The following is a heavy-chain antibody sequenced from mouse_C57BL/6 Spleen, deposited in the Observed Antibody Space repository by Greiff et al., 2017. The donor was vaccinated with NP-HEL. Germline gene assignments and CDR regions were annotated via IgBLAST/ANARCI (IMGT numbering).Heavy chain of an antibody. V-gene: IGHV1-53*01. J-gene: IGHJ3*01. Sequence: QVQLQQPGTELVKPGASVKLSCKASGYTFTSYWMHWVKQRPGQGLEWIGNINPSNGGTNYNEKFKSKTTRTVDKSSSTAYMQLSNLTSEDSAVYYCARGSYYGSSPPFAYWGQGTLVTVSA. CDR2: INPSNGGT. D-gene: IGHD1-1*01. CDR1: GYTFTSYW. CDR3: ARGSYYGSSPPFAY.